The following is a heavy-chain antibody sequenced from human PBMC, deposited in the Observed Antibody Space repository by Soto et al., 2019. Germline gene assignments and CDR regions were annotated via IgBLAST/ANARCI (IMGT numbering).Heavy chain of an antibody. CDR1: GGSISSYY. CDR2: IYYSGST. Sequence: SETLSLTCTVSGGSISSYYWSWIRQPPGKGLEWIGYIYYSGSTNYNPSLKSRVTISVDTSKNQFSLKLSSVTAADTAVYYCAREQNGGYSYGYYYYYGMDVWGQGTTVTVS. J-gene: IGHJ6*02. V-gene: IGHV4-59*01. CDR3: AREQNGGYSYGYYYYYGMDV. D-gene: IGHD5-18*01.